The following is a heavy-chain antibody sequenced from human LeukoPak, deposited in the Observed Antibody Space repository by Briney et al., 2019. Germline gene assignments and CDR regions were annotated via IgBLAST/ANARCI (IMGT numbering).Heavy chain of an antibody. J-gene: IGHJ6*04. V-gene: IGHV3-21*01. CDR1: GFTFSSYW. D-gene: IGHD3-10*02. Sequence: PGGSLRLSCAASGFTFSSYWMHWVRQAPGKGLEWVSSISSSNSYIYYADSVKGRFTISRDNAKNSLYLQMNSLRAEDTAVYYCAELGITMIGGVWGKGTTVTISS. CDR2: ISSSNSYI. CDR3: AELGITMIGGV.